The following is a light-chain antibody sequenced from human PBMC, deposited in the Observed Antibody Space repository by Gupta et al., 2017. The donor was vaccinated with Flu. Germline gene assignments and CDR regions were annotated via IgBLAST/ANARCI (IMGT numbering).Light chain of an antibody. V-gene: IGKV3-15*01. CDR1: QSVRSN. Sequence: EIVMTQSPATLSVSPGERATLSCRASQSVRSNLAWYQQKPGQAPRLLMYGASTRATGIPARFSGSGSGTELTLTVSSLQSEDFAVYYCQQYDNWPDTFGQGTKLEIK. CDR3: QQYDNWPDT. CDR2: GAS. J-gene: IGKJ2*01.